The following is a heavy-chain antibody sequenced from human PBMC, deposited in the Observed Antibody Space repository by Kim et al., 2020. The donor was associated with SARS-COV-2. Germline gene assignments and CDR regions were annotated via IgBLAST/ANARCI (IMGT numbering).Heavy chain of an antibody. D-gene: IGHD3-10*01. CDR3: FRGGVDF. CDR2: DGTSP. Sequence: DGTSPYYPDSVTGRFASSRDTSKNTLYLQMNSLRTEDTAVYYCFRGGVDFWGQGTLVTVSS. J-gene: IGHJ4*02. V-gene: IGHV3-74*01.